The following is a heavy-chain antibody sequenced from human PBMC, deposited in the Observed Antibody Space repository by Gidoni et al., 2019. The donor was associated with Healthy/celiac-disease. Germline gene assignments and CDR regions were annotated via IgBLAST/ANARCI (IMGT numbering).Heavy chain of an antibody. V-gene: IGHV3-74*01. J-gene: IGHJ6*02. Sequence: EVQLVEYGGGLFQPGGSLRLSCEASGFPFRSHWMPWVRQAPGKGLVWVSRINGDVSSTSYADSVKGRFTISRDNAKNTLYLQMNSLRAEDTAVYYCARGFLEWVDLYGMDVWGQGTTVTVSS. D-gene: IGHD3-3*01. CDR2: INGDVSST. CDR1: GFPFRSHW. CDR3: ARGFLEWVDLYGMDV.